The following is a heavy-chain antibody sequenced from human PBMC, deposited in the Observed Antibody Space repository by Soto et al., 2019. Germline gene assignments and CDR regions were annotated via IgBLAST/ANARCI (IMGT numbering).Heavy chain of an antibody. D-gene: IGHD2-15*01. CDR2: IIPIFGTA. CDR3: ARRPTGWRDPYYYYYGMDV. Sequence: QVQLVQSGAEVKKPGSSVKVSCKASGGTFSSYAISWVRQAPGQGLEWMGGIIPIFGTANYAQKFQGRVTITADESTSTAYMELSSLRSEDTAVYYCARRPTGWRDPYYYYYGMDVWGQGTTVTVSS. V-gene: IGHV1-69*01. J-gene: IGHJ6*02. CDR1: GGTFSSYA.